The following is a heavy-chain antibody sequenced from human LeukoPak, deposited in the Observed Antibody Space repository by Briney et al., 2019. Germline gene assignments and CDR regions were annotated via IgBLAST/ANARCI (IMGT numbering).Heavy chain of an antibody. J-gene: IGHJ4*02. CDR3: ARNLRYFDRLLIPQGYFDY. CDR2: INHSGST. Sequence: SETLSLTCAVYGGSFSGYYWSWIRQPPGKGLEWIGEINHSGSTNYNPSLKSRVTISVDTSKNQFSLKLSSVTAADTAVYYCARNLRYFDRLLIPQGYFDYWGQGTLVTVSS. CDR1: GGSFSGYY. V-gene: IGHV4-34*01. D-gene: IGHD3-9*01.